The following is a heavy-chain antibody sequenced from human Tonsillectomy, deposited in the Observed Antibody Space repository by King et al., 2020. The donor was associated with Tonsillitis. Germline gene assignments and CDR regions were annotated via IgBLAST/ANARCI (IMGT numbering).Heavy chain of an antibody. CDR3: ASPAPYDSSPYDAFDI. Sequence: VQLVESGGGVVQPGRSLRLSCAASGFTFSIYVMHWVRQAPGKGLEWVAVISSDESNKYYADSVKGRFTISRDNSRNTLYLQMNSLRAEDTAVYYCASPAPYDSSPYDAFDIWGQGTMVTVSS. D-gene: IGHD3-22*01. CDR2: ISSDESNK. CDR1: GFTFSIYV. V-gene: IGHV3-30-3*01. J-gene: IGHJ3*02.